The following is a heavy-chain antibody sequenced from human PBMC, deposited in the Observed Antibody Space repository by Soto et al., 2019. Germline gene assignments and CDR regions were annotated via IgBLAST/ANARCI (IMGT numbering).Heavy chain of an antibody. V-gene: IGHV1-18*04. CDR3: XXXXXXXXXXXFDP. CDR1: GYRFSGYG. CDR2: ISGYPGXT. Sequence: QVQLVQSGAEVKKPGASVKVSCKASGYRFSGYGISWARLAPGQGLEWMGWISGYPGXTQYSQKFQGRVTMTADTSTXXXXXXXXXXXXXXXXXXXXXXXXXXXXXXXFDPWGPGTLVTVSS. J-gene: IGHJ5*02.